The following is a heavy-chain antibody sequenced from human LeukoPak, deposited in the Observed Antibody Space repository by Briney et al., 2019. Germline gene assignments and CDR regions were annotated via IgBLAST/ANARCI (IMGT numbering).Heavy chain of an antibody. CDR1: GGSISSGGYY. V-gene: IGHV2-70*11. CDR2: IDWDDDK. J-gene: IGHJ6*02. CDR3: ARISTSPVAYYYGMDV. D-gene: IGHD2-2*01. Sequence: PSETLSLTCTVSGGSISSGGYYWSWIRQPPGKALEWLARIDWDDDKYYSTSLKTRLTISKDTSKNQVVLTMTNMDPVDTATYYCARISTSPVAYYYGMDVWGQGTTVTVSS.